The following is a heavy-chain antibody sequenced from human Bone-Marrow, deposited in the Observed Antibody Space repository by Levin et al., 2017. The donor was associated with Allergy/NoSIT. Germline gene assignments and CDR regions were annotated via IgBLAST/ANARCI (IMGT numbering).Heavy chain of an antibody. CDR2: ISGSGGST. CDR3: ATGQRGKWLVQDSKRFWFAY. D-gene: IGHD6-19*01. V-gene: IGHV3-23*01. J-gene: IGHJ4*02. CDR1: GFTFSSYA. Sequence: PGGSLRLSCAASGFTFSSYAMSWVRQAPGKGLEWVSAISGSGGSTYYADSVKGRFTISRDNSKNTLYLQMNRLRAEDTAVYYWATGQRGKWLVQDSKRFWFAYWGQGTLVTVSS.